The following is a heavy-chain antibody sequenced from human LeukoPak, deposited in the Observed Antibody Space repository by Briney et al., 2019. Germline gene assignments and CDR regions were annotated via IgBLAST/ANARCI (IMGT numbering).Heavy chain of an antibody. CDR1: GFTFSSYG. D-gene: IGHD3-10*01. J-gene: IGHJ4*02. CDR3: GGGVGGGIKGGGGLNY. CDR2: IRYDGSNK. Sequence: GGSLRLSCAASGFTFSSYGMHWVRQAPGKGLEWVAFIRYDGSNKYYADSVKGRFTISRDNSKNTLYLHVNSLRPEDTAVYYWGGGVGGGIKGGGGLNYWGQGTLVTVSS. V-gene: IGHV3-30*02.